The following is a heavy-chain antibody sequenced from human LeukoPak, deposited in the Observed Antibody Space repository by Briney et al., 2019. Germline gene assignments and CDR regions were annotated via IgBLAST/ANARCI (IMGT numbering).Heavy chain of an antibody. CDR2: INPNSGGT. CDR3: ARVPPDYGDFMTGPPESYFDY. D-gene: IGHD4-17*01. J-gene: IGHJ4*02. V-gene: IGHV1-2*02. CDR1: GYTFTGYY. Sequence: ASVKVSCKASGYTFTGYYMHWVRQAPGQGLEWMGWINPNSGGTNYAQKFQGRVTMTRDTSISTAYMELSRLRSDDTAVYYCARVPPDYGDFMTGPPESYFDYWGQGTLVTVSS.